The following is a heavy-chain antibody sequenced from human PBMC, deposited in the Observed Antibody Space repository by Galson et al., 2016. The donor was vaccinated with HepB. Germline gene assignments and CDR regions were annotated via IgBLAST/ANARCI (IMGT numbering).Heavy chain of an antibody. D-gene: IGHD3-22*01. CDR2: ISHSGRDT. CDR3: AKGDILYGYSTFDY. CDR1: GVTFSRYP. V-gene: IGHV3-23*01. Sequence: SLRLSCAASGVTFSRYPMSWVRQAPGKGLEWVSTISHSGRDTFYADSVRGRFTISRDNSKKMLYLQMNSLKLEDSAIYFCAKGDILYGYSTFDYWGPGTVVTVSS. J-gene: IGHJ4*02.